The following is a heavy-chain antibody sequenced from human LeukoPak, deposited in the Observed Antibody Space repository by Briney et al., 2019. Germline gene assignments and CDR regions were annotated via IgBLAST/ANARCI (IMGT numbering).Heavy chain of an antibody. Sequence: SQTLSLTCAIFGDSVSSNSGAWNWIRQSPSRGLGWVGRAYYRSQWYNDYAFSVKGRIAINADTSKNHFSLQLNSVTPEDTAVYYCAREEAGTYGFQYWGQGTQVTVSS. V-gene: IGHV6-1*01. CDR3: AREEAGTYGFQY. CDR1: GDSVSSNSGA. D-gene: IGHD3-10*01. CDR2: AYYRSQWYN. J-gene: IGHJ4*02.